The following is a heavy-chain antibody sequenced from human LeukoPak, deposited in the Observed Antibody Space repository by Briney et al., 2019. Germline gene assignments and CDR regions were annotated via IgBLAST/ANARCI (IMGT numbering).Heavy chain of an antibody. Sequence: ASVTVSCKASGYTFTGYYMHWVRQAPGQGLEWMGTINPSGGRTSYAQKFQGRVTMTRDTSTRTVYMELRNLRSEDTAVYYCARDHATIGRYDYWGQGTLVTVSS. CDR2: INPSGGRT. CDR1: GYTFTGYY. J-gene: IGHJ4*02. D-gene: IGHD3-9*01. V-gene: IGHV1-46*01. CDR3: ARDHATIGRYDY.